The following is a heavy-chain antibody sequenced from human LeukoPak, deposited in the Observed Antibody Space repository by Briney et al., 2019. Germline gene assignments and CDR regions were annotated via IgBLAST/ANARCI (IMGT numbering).Heavy chain of an antibody. V-gene: IGHV4-4*07. J-gene: IGHJ3*02. CDR2: IYTSGST. D-gene: IGHD6-13*01. CDR1: GGSISSYY. CDR3: ARADPDSSSWTDAFDI. Sequence: ASETLSLTCTVSGGSISSYYWSWIRQPAGKGLEWIGRIYTSGSTNYNPSLKSRVTMSVDTSKNQFSLKLSSVTAADTAVYYCARADPDSSSWTDAFDIWGQGTMVTVSS.